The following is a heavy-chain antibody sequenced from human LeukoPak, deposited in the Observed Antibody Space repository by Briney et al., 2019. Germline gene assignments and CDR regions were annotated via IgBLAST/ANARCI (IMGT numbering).Heavy chain of an antibody. D-gene: IGHD6-19*01. CDR1: GSSFTSYW. V-gene: IGHV5-51*01. J-gene: IGHJ4*02. CDR2: IYPGDSDT. Sequence: GGSLQISGKGSGSSFTSYWIGGVGPVPGKGREWMGIIYPGDSDTRYSPSFQGQVTISADKSISTAYLQRRSLKASDTAMYYCATSMPNSSGWYGAFDYWGQGTLVTVSS. CDR3: ATSMPNSSGWYGAFDY.